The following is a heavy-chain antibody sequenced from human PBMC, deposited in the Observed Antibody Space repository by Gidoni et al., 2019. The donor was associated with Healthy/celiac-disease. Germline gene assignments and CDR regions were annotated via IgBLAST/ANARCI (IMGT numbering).Heavy chain of an antibody. Sequence: GSEKYYVDSVKGRFTISRDKAKNSLYLQMNSLRAEDTAVYYCARESEAPFDYWGQGTLVTVSS. CDR3: ARESEAPFDY. CDR2: GSEK. J-gene: IGHJ4*02. V-gene: IGHV3-7*03.